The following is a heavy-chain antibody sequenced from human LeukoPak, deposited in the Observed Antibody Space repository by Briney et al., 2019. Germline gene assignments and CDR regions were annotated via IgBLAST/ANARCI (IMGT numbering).Heavy chain of an antibody. CDR2: MWYDESNE. CDR1: GFTFSNYG. J-gene: IGHJ4*02. V-gene: IGHV3-33*01. CDR3: AREVTTGHYYLDY. D-gene: IGHD1-14*01. Sequence: PGRSLRLSCVASGFTFSNYGMHWVRRAPGKGLEWVAVMWYDESNEYSGDSVKGRFTISRDKSKNTLYLQMNSLRAEDTAVYYCAREVTTGHYYLDYWGQGTLVTVSS.